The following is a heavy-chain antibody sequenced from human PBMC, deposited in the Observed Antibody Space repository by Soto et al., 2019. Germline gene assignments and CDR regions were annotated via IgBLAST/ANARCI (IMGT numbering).Heavy chain of an antibody. Sequence: QIQMVQSGAEVKEPGASVKVSCKTSGYTFIDYGIDWVRQAPGQDLQWMGWIGFYHTQTRYTPQFQGRVTISSDTSTRTVYMELRSLRSDDTANYYCVIHDKTISLDHWGPGTRITVAS. CDR3: VIHDKTISLDH. V-gene: IGHV1-18*04. CDR1: GYTFIDYG. J-gene: IGHJ4*02. CDR2: IGFYHTQT. D-gene: IGHD3-22*01.